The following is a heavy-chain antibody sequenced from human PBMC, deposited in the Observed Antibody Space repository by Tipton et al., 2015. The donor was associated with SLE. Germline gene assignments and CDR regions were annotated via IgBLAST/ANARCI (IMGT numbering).Heavy chain of an antibody. CDR2: IDTSGTT. Sequence: TLSLTCTVSGDSITSGTYYWSWIRQPAGKGLQWIGHIDTSGTTNYNPSLKSRATISMDTSGNKFSLNLNSVTAADTAMYYCARKLHCGPNCYSDWYFDLWGRGTLVTVSS. CDR1: GDSITSGTYY. D-gene: IGHD2-21*02. J-gene: IGHJ2*01. V-gene: IGHV4-61*09. CDR3: ARKLHCGPNCYSDWYFDL.